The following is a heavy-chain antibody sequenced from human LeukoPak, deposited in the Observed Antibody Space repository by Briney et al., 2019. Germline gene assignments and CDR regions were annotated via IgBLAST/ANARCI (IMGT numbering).Heavy chain of an antibody. CDR3: ARSRYYDYSIDY. Sequence: GGSLRLSCAASGFSFSSYSMNWVRQAPGKGLEWVSYISSSSSTIYYADSVKGRFTISSDNAENSLYLQMNSLRDEDTAVFYCARSRYYDYSIDYWGQGTLVTVSS. V-gene: IGHV3-48*02. CDR1: GFSFSSYS. D-gene: IGHD3-22*01. CDR2: ISSSSSTI. J-gene: IGHJ4*02.